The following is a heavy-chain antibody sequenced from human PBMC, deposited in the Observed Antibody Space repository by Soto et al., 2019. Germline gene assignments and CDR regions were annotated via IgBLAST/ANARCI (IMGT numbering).Heavy chain of an antibody. Sequence: QVQLEESGGGAVLAGMSLRLSCAGSGFTFSDYAMYWVRQAPGKGLEWVAVISDDGSKRYYADSVKGRFTITRDNSKNALYLQMNSLRREDTAVYYCAKGSPDRSWLDWGQGTLVA. CDR1: GFTFSDYA. D-gene: IGHD6-13*01. V-gene: IGHV3-30*18. CDR2: ISDDGSKR. J-gene: IGHJ4*02. CDR3: AKGSPDRSWLD.